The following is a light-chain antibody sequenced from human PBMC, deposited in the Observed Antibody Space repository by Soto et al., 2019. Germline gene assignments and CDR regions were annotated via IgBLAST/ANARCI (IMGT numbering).Light chain of an antibody. J-gene: IGKJ2*01. Sequence: ENVLTQSPGTLSLSPGERATLSCRASQSVTNNFFAWYQQRRGQAPRLLIYGISNMATGIPDMFSDSGSGTDFTLTISRLEPEDFVVYYCQQYITLPHTFGQATKLEVK. CDR1: QSVTNNF. CDR2: GIS. CDR3: QQYITLPHT. V-gene: IGKV3-20*01.